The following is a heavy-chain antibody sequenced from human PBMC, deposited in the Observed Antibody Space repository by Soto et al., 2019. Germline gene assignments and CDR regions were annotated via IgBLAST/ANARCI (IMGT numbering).Heavy chain of an antibody. D-gene: IGHD3-10*01. CDR3: ARGLILWFGELHRRGCYYYYMEV. Sequence: QVPLQQCGAGLLKPSETLSLTCAVYCGAFSVYQWTWIRQTPEQGLEWIGEINDSGNINYNTALKSRVHSLVDTAKKQISLRLSSVPAAATAVYYWARGLILWFGELHRRGCYYYYMEVWGKGTTVTVSS. V-gene: IGHV4-34*02. CDR2: INDSGNI. J-gene: IGHJ6*03. CDR1: CGAFSVYQ.